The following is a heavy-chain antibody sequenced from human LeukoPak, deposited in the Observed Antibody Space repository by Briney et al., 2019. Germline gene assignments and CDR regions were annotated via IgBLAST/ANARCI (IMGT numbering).Heavy chain of an antibody. CDR3: ARGRKFITYYYDSSGYYYSY. D-gene: IGHD3-22*01. CDR1: GGSISSGGYY. V-gene: IGHV4-31*03. CDR2: IYDSGST. J-gene: IGHJ4*02. Sequence: PSETLSLTCTVSGGSISSGGYYWSWIRQHPGKGLEWIGYIYDSGSTYYNPSLKSRLTISLDTSKNQLSLKLTSVTAADTAVYYCARGRKFITYYYDSSGYYYSYWGQGTLVTVSS.